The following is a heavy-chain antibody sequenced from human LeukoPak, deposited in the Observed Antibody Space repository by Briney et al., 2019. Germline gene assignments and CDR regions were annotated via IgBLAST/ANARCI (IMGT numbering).Heavy chain of an antibody. CDR1: GYSFTSYW. V-gene: IGHV5-51*01. Sequence: GESLKISCKGSGYSFTSYWIGWVRQMPGKGLEWMGIIYPGDSDTRYSPSFQGQVTISADKSISTAYLQWSSLKASDTAMYYCARNVVVVAATYLSHFDYWGQGTLVTVSS. CDR2: IYPGDSDT. J-gene: IGHJ4*02. D-gene: IGHD2-15*01. CDR3: ARNVVVVAATYLSHFDY.